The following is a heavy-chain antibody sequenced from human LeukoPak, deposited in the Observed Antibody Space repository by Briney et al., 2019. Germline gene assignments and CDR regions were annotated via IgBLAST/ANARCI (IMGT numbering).Heavy chain of an antibody. CDR3: VRGSCGIYCYFDY. D-gene: IGHD1-26*01. Sequence: PGGSLRLSCAASGFTFTTSAMHWVRQAPGKGLEWVAVISYDGSSKYYADSVKGRFTISRDDSKNTVYLQMNSLRTEDTAVYYCVRGSCGIYCYFDYWGQGALVTVSS. CDR1: GFTFTTSA. J-gene: IGHJ4*02. CDR2: ISYDGSSK. V-gene: IGHV3-30-3*01.